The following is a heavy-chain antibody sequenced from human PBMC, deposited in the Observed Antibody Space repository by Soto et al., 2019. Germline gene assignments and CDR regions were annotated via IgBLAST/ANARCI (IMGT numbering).Heavy chain of an antibody. V-gene: IGHV4-31*03. D-gene: IGHD3-10*01. J-gene: IGHJ5*02. CDR3: ARGSAGRSSLFDP. CDR2: IYYSGST. CDR1: GGSISSGGYY. Sequence: SETLSLTCTVSGGSISSGGYYWSWIRQHPGKGLEWIGYIYYSGSTYYNPSLTRRVTISVDTSKNQFSLKLSSVTAAATAVNYCARGSAGRSSLFDPWGQGTLVTVSS.